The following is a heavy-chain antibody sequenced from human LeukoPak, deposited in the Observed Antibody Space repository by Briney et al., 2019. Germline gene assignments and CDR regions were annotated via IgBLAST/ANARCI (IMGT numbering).Heavy chain of an antibody. CDR1: GFTFSSYE. Sequence: GGSLRLSCAASGFTFSSYEMNWVRQAPGQGLEWVSSITSGSSYIYYADSVKGRFTISRDNAKNSLYLQMNSLRAEDTAVYYCARDYSSSWESFDYWGQGTLVTVSS. D-gene: IGHD6-13*01. V-gene: IGHV3-21*01. CDR3: ARDYSSSWESFDY. CDR2: ITSGSSYI. J-gene: IGHJ4*02.